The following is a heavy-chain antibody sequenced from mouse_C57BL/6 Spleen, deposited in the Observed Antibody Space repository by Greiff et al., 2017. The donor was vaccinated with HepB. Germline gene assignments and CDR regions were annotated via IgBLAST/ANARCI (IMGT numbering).Heavy chain of an antibody. Sequence: VHLVESGAELMKPGASVKLSCKATGYTFTGYWIEWVKQRPGHGLEWIGEILPGSGSTNYNEKLKGKATFTADTSSNTAYMQLSSLTTEDSAIYYCARGPFITTVVATPFAYWGQGTLVTVSA. CDR3: ARGPFITTVVATPFAY. V-gene: IGHV1-9*01. CDR1: GYTFTGYW. D-gene: IGHD1-1*01. CDR2: ILPGSGST. J-gene: IGHJ3*01.